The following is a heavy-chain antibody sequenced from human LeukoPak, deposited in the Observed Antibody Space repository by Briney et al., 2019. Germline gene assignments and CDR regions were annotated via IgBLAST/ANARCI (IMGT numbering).Heavy chain of an antibody. CDR3: ARDGYGDYGSGSFDY. CDR2: IWYDGSNK. J-gene: IGHJ4*02. V-gene: IGHV3-33*01. Sequence: GGSLRLSCAASGFTFSSYGMHWVRQTPGKGLEWVAVIWYDGSNKYYADSVKGRFTISRDNSKNTLYLQMNSLRAEDTAVYYCARDGYGDYGSGSFDYWGQGTLVTVSS. CDR1: GFTFSSYG. D-gene: IGHD4-17*01.